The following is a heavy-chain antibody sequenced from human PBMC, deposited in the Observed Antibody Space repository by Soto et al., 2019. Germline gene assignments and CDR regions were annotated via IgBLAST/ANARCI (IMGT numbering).Heavy chain of an antibody. CDR2: IHPSGGGT. CDR3: ARGCHIAVVTASFDY. D-gene: IGHD2-21*02. Sequence: QVQLVQSGAEVKKPGASVKVSCKPSGYTFNTYYLHWVRQAPGQALEWMGVIHPSGGGTTYAQKFMGRVTVTRDTSTTTVVMELHSLRSDDTAVYYCARGCHIAVVTASFDYWGQGTLVTVSS. V-gene: IGHV1-46*02. J-gene: IGHJ4*02. CDR1: GYTFNTYY.